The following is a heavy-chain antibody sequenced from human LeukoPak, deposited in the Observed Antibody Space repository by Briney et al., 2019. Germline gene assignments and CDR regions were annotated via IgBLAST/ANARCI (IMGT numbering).Heavy chain of an antibody. V-gene: IGHV4-34*01. D-gene: IGHD3-10*01. Sequence: SETLSLTCAVYGGSFSGYYWSWIRQPPGKGLEWIGYIYHSGSTYYNPSLKSRVTISVDRSKNQFSLKLSSVTAADTAVYYCASSSYYGSGSSIDYWGQGTLVTVSS. CDR2: IYHSGST. CDR3: ASSSYYGSGSSIDY. CDR1: GGSFSGYY. J-gene: IGHJ4*02.